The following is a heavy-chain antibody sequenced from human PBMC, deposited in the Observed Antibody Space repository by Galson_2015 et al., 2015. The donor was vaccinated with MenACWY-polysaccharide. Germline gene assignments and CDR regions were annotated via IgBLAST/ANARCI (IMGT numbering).Heavy chain of an antibody. CDR2: INANGGGT. Sequence: SVKVSCEASGYTFSSYHINWVRQAPGQGLEWMAGINANGGGTTFAEAFQGRVTMTRDKSVSTVYMELNSLRPDDTAVYYCGRGGYSTGSATYWGQGTLATFSS. V-gene: IGHV1-2*02. D-gene: IGHD3-10*01. CDR3: GRGGYSTGSATY. J-gene: IGHJ4*02. CDR1: GYTFSSYH.